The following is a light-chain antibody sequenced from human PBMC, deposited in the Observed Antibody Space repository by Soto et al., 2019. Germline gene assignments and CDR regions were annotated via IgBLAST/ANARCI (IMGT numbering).Light chain of an antibody. CDR3: QQRYSMPYT. CDR1: QTTNNY. V-gene: IGKV1-39*01. Sequence: DIQMTQAQSSLSASVGDSVTITCRASQTTNNYLTWYQLKPGKAPKLLIYAAATLQTGVPSKFTGRGSGTDFTLTISSLQPEDYATYVTQQRYSMPYTFGPGT. CDR2: AAA. J-gene: IGKJ2*01.